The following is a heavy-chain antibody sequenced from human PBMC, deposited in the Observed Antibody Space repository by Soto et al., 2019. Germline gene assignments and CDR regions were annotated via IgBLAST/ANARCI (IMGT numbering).Heavy chain of an antibody. V-gene: IGHV4-39*01. CDR3: ARGRHYYDSSGYLPPFDY. CDR1: GGSITGGSISSYY. Sequence: ASETLSLTCTVAGGSITGGSISSYYWGWMRQPPGKGLEWIASFFIGGNTYYNPSLKSRVTTSVDTSKNQFSLKLSSVTAADTAVYYCARGRHYYDSSGYLPPFDYWGQGALVTVSS. J-gene: IGHJ4*02. D-gene: IGHD3-22*01. CDR2: FFIGGNT.